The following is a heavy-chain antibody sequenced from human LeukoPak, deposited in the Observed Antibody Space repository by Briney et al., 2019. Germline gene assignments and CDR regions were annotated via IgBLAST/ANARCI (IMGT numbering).Heavy chain of an antibody. CDR2: IYYSGST. D-gene: IGHD3-10*01. V-gene: IGHV4-30-4*01. J-gene: IGHJ5*02. Sequence: PSQTLSLTCTVSGGSINSGDYYWSWIRQTPGKGLEWIGYIYYSGSTYYNPSLKSRVTITIGTSKNQFSLKLTSVTAADTAVYYCARMKKYVAHGDSNWFDPWGQGTLVTVSS. CDR1: GGSINSGDYY. CDR3: ARMKKYVAHGDSNWFDP.